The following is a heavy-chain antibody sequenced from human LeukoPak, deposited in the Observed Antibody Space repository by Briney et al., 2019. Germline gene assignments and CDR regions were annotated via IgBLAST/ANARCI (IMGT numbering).Heavy chain of an antibody. D-gene: IGHD2-21*01. Sequence: GGSLRLSCAASGFTFSSYAMSWVRQAPGKGLEWVSAISGSGGSTYYADSVKGRFTISRDNSKNTLYLQMNRLRAEDTAVYYCAKVGLLYSRSPRDAFDIWGQGTMVTVSS. CDR2: ISGSGGST. CDR3: AKVGLLYSRSPRDAFDI. V-gene: IGHV3-23*01. CDR1: GFTFSSYA. J-gene: IGHJ3*02.